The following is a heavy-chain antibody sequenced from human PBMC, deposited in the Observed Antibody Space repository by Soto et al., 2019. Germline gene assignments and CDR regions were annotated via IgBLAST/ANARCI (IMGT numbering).Heavy chain of an antibody. V-gene: IGHV1-3*04. J-gene: IGHJ5*02. CDR3: ASRGYDFWSGLDP. CDR1: GYTFTAYG. Sequence: ASVKVSCKASGYTFTAYGIHWVRQAPGQRLEWMGWINTGNGHTKYSQKFQGGVTITRDTSARTAYMELNSLRSEDTAVYYCASRGYDFWSGLDPWGQGTLVTVSS. CDR2: INTGNGHT. D-gene: IGHD3-3*01.